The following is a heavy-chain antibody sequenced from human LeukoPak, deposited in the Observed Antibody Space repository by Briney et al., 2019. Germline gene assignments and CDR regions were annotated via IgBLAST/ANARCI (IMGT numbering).Heavy chain of an antibody. CDR1: GFTFSSYA. Sequence: QSGGSLRLSCAASGFTFSSYAMHWVRQAPGKGLEWVAVISYDGSNKYYADSVKGRFTISRDNSKNSVYLQMDSLRVEDTAMYYCAKDVDTVMDWANDAFDVWGQGTMVIVSS. J-gene: IGHJ3*01. CDR2: ISYDGSNK. D-gene: IGHD5-18*01. CDR3: AKDVDTVMDWANDAFDV. V-gene: IGHV3-30-3*01.